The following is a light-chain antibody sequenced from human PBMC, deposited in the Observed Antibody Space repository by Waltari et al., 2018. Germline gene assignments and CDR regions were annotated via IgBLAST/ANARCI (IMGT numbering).Light chain of an antibody. CDR1: RAITNY. J-gene: IGKJ4*01. CDR3: QQSHSAPLA. V-gene: IGKV1-39*01. Sequence: DIQMTQSPSSLSASVGDRVTITCRASRAITNYVNWYQQRPGLAPKLLLYSESTLQGGVPNRFSGSGSGTDFTLTISSLQIEDFATYYCQQSHSAPLAFGGGTRLEI. CDR2: SES.